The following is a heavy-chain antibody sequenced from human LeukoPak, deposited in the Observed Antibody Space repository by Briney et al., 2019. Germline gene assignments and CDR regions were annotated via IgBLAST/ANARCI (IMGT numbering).Heavy chain of an antibody. CDR2: INPSGGST. J-gene: IGHJ5*02. CDR1: GYTFTSYY. V-gene: IGHV1-46*01. D-gene: IGHD6-6*01. CDR3: ARDRFLAARRNNWFDP. Sequence: ASVKVSCKASGYTFTSYYMHWVRQAPGQGLEWMGIINPSGGSTSYAQKFQGRVTMTRDTSISTTYMELSRLRSDDTAVYYCARDRFLAARRNNWFDPWGQGTLVTVSS.